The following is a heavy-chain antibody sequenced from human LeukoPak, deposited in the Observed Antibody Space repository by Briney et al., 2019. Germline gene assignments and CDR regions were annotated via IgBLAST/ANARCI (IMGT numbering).Heavy chain of an antibody. D-gene: IGHD7-27*01. J-gene: IGHJ6*02. V-gene: IGHV3-30*18. CDR3: AKAQLGPGAYGMDV. CDR2: ISYDGSNK. Sequence: GGSLSLSCAASEFTVSSYGMHWVRQAPGKGLEWVAVISYDGSNKYYADSAKGRFTISRDNSKNTLYLQMNSLRAEDTAVYYCAKAQLGPGAYGMDVWGQGPTVTVSS. CDR1: EFTVSSYG.